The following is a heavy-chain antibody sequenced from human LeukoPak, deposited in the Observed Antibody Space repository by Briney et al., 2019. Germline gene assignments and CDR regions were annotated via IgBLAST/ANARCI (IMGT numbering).Heavy chain of an antibody. V-gene: IGHV3-74*03. CDR2: INSDGGIT. D-gene: IGHD1-14*01. CDR3: ASGITAEESVAIDY. CDR1: GFTFSIHW. J-gene: IGHJ4*02. Sequence: GGSLRLSCAASGFTFSIHWMYWVRQAPGKGLVFVSRINSDGGITKYADSVKGRFTIARDNAKNMLYLEMNSLRVDDTAVYYCASGITAEESVAIDYWGQGTVVTVSS.